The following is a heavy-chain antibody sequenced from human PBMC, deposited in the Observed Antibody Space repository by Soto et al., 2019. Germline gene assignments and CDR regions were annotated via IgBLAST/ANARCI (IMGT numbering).Heavy chain of an antibody. CDR1: GYSFSSSW. CDR2: IDPNDSQT. V-gene: IGHV5-51*01. CDR3: ARHAGNSWKGDYFDY. J-gene: IGHJ4*02. D-gene: IGHD6-13*01. Sequence: LKISCQASGYSFSSSWSGWVRQMPGKGLEWMGIIDPNDSQTIYSPSFQGQVTISADKSIDTAYLQWSSLKTSDTAMYYCARHAGNSWKGDYFDYWGQGALVTVSS.